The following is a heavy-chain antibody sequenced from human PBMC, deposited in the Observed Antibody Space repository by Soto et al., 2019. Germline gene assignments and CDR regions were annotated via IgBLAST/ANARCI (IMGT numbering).Heavy chain of an antibody. CDR2: IYYSGST. V-gene: IGHV4-61*01. J-gene: IGHJ6*02. CDR1: GGSVSSGSYY. CDR3: AKQAVVRSFVRLGLAYYYGMDV. Sequence: PSETLSLTCTVSGGSVSSGSYYWIWIRQPPGKGLEWIWYIYYSGSTSHNPSLKSRVTISVDTSQHQVPLKLGSVTAADPAVYYWAKQAVVRSFVRLGLAYYYGMDVWGQGTTVTVSS. D-gene: IGHD3-22*01.